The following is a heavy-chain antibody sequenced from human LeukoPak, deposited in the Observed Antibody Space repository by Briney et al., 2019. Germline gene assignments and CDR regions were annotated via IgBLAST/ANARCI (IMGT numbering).Heavy chain of an antibody. CDR2: ISWNSGSI. D-gene: IGHD5-18*01. CDR1: GFTFDDYA. CDR3: AKLLLGYSYGYDY. Sequence: GRSLRLSCAASGFTFDDYAMHWVRQAPGKGLEWVSGISWNSGSIGYADSVKGRFTISRDNAKNSLYMQMNSLRAEDTALYYCAKLLLGYSYGYDYWGQGTLVTVSP. V-gene: IGHV3-9*01. J-gene: IGHJ4*02.